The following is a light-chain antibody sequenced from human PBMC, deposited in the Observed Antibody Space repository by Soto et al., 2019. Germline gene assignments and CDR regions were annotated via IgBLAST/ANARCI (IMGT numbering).Light chain of an antibody. Sequence: DIQMTQSPSTLSGSVGDRVTITCRASQTISSWLAWYQQKPGKAPKLLIYKASTLKSGVPSRFSGSASGTEFSITISSLQADDFATYYCQHYNSYSEAFCQGTKVELK. CDR2: KAS. CDR3: QHYNSYSEA. CDR1: QTISSW. J-gene: IGKJ1*01. V-gene: IGKV1-5*03.